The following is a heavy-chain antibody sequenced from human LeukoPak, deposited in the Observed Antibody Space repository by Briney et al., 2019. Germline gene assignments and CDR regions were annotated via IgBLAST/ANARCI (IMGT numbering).Heavy chain of an antibody. D-gene: IGHD5-12*01. J-gene: IGHJ2*01. CDR3: VKVGYSGSSGYFDL. CDR2: ISSNGGST. Sequence: GGSLSLPCLASGLTFSRYAMHWVRQAPGKGLEYVSVISSNGGSTYYADSVKDRFTISRDDSKNTLYLQMSSLRAEDTAVYYCVKVGYSGSSGYFDLWGRGTLVTVSS. CDR1: GLTFSRYA. V-gene: IGHV3-64D*09.